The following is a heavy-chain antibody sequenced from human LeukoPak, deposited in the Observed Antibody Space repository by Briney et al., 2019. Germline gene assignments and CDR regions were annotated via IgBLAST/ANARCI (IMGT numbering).Heavy chain of an antibody. CDR1: GGSISNRTYY. D-gene: IGHD2-2*01. Sequence: SETLSLTCTVSGGSISNRTYYWGWVRQPPGKGLEWIGTIYYSGSTNYNPSLKSRVTISVDTSKNQFSLKLSSVTAADTAVYYCARHSLDQIGASFDYWGQGTLVTVSS. CDR3: ARHSLDQIGASFDY. CDR2: IYYSGST. J-gene: IGHJ4*02. V-gene: IGHV4-39*01.